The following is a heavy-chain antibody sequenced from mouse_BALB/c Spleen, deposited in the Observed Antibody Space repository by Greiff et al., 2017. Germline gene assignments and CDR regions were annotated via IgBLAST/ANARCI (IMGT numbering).Heavy chain of an antibody. CDR1: GYAFSSSW. J-gene: IGHJ3*01. V-gene: IGHV1-82*01. CDR3: ARGEDYYGYGFAY. D-gene: IGHD1-2*01. CDR2: IYPGDGDT. Sequence: QVQLKQSGPELVKPGASVKISCKASGYAFSSSWMNWVKQRPGQGLEWIGRIYPGDGDTNYNGKFKGKATLTADKSSSTAYMQLSSLTSVDSAVYFCARGEDYYGYGFAYWGQGTLVTVSA.